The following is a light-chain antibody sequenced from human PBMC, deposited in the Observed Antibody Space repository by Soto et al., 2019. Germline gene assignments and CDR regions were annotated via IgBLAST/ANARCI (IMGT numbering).Light chain of an antibody. CDR2: DDN. CDR3: GVWDYTLSARV. CDR1: SSNIGENY. J-gene: IGLJ2*01. V-gene: IGLV1-51*01. Sequence: QSVLTQPPSVSEAPRQRVTISCSGSSSNIGENYVSWYQQFPGTAPKLLMFDDNQRPSGIPDRFSASKSGASAALVITGLQTGDEADFYCGVWDYTLSARVFGGGTQLTVL.